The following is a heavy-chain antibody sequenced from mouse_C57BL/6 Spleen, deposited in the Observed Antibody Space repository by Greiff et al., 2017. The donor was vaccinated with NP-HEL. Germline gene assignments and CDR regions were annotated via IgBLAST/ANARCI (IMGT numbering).Heavy chain of an antibody. J-gene: IGHJ1*03. CDR2: IYPGSGST. D-gene: IGHD1-1*01. V-gene: IGHV1-55*01. CDR1: GYTFTSYW. Sequence: QVQLQQSGAELVKPGASVKMSCKASGYTFTSYWITWVKQRPGQGLEWIGDIYPGSGSTNYNEKFKSKATLTVDTSSSTAYMQLSSLTSEDSAVYYCARTTVVAEGYFDVWGTRTTVTVSS. CDR3: ARTTVVAEGYFDV.